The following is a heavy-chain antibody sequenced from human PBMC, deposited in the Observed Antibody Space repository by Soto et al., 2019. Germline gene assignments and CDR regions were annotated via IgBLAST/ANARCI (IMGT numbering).Heavy chain of an antibody. CDR2: MNPNSGNT. CDR1: GYTFTSYD. CDR3: ASQTTIFADDAFDI. J-gene: IGHJ3*02. Sequence: QVQLVQTGAEVKKPGASVKVSCKASGYTFTSYDINWVRRATGQVLEWMGWMNPNSGNTSYAQKFQGRVTMTRNTPISTAYMELSSLRSEDTAVYYCASQTTIFADDAFDIWGQGTMVTVSS. D-gene: IGHD3-3*01. V-gene: IGHV1-8*01.